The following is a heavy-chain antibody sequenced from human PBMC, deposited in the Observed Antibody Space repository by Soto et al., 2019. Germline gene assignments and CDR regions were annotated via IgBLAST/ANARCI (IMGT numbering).Heavy chain of an antibody. CDR3: ARVKLAAHGGFDY. V-gene: IGHV4-38-2*01. Sequence: SETLSLTCAVSGYSISLGYYWGWIRQPPGKGLEWIGSIYDSGNTHYNPSLKSRVSISPDTSKNHFSLELTSVTAADTDVRYCARVKLAAHGGFDYWGLGTLVTVSS. CDR1: GYSISLGYY. D-gene: IGHD2-15*01. CDR2: IYDSGNT. J-gene: IGHJ4*02.